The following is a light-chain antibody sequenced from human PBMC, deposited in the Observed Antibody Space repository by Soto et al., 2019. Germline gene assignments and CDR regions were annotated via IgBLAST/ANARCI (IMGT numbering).Light chain of an antibody. J-gene: IGKJ4*01. V-gene: IGKV1-39*01. CDR1: QSISSS. CDR2: AAS. Sequence: DIQMTQSPSSLSASVGDRVTITCRASQSISSSLNWYQQKPGKAPNLLIYAASNLQSGVPSRFSGSGSGTEFTLTISGLQPDDFATYYCQQYNSYGLTFGGGTKVEIK. CDR3: QQYNSYGLT.